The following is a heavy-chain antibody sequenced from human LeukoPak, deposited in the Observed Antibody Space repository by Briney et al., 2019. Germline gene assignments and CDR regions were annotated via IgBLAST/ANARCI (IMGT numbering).Heavy chain of an antibody. Sequence: SETLSLTCAVYGGSFSGYYWSWIRQPPGKGLEWIGEINHSGSTNYNPSLKSRVTISVDTSKNQFSLKLSSVTAADTAVYYCARVRRGYSYGFDYWGQGTLVTVSS. V-gene: IGHV4-34*01. CDR3: ARVRRGYSYGFDY. CDR1: GGSFSGYY. D-gene: IGHD5-18*01. CDR2: INHSGST. J-gene: IGHJ4*02.